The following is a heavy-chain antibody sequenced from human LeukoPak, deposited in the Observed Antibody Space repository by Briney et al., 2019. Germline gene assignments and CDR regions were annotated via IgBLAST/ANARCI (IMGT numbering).Heavy chain of an antibody. D-gene: IGHD3-10*01. Sequence: GSLRLSCAASGFTFSSYSMNWVRQPPGKGLEWIGEIYHSGSTNYNPSLKSRVTISVDKSKNQFSLKLSSVTAADTAVYYCARDRSGYFDYWGQGTLVTVSS. J-gene: IGHJ4*02. CDR2: IYHSGST. CDR1: GFTFSSYSM. CDR3: ARDRSGYFDY. V-gene: IGHV4-4*02.